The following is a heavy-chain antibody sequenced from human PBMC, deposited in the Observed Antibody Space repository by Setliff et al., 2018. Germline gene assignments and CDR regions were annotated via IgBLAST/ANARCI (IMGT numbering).Heavy chain of an antibody. D-gene: IGHD3-10*01. CDR1: GYSISSGYY. J-gene: IGHJ4*02. V-gene: IGHV4-38-2*01. CDR3: ARQRRWFGPQPIDY. Sequence: ETLSLTCSVSGYSISSGYYWGWIRQPPGKGLEWIGSIYHNGNSYYNPSLKSRVTISVDTSKNQLSLKLNSVTAADTAVYYCARQRRWFGPQPIDYWGQGTLVTVSS. CDR2: IYHNGNS.